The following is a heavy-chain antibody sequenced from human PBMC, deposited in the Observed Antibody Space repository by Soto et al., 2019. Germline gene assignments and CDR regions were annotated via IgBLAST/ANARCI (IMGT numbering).Heavy chain of an antibody. CDR3: ARDRADCVGDCYGY. V-gene: IGHV3-21*01. J-gene: IGHJ4*02. D-gene: IGHD2-21*01. CDR2: ISSTSGYT. CDR1: GFTFSSFS. Sequence: EVQLVESGGGLVKPGGSLRLSCVGSGFTFSSFSMSWVRQAPGKGLEWVSAISSTSGYTYYADSVRGRFTISRDNAKNSLYLQVNNLRAEDTAVYYCARDRADCVGDCYGYWGQGTLVTVSS.